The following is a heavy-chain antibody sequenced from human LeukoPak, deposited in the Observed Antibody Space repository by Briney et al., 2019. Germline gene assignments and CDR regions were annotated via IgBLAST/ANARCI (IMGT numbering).Heavy chain of an antibody. J-gene: IGHJ6*04. D-gene: IGHD3-10*01. Sequence: SETLSLTCAVYGGSFSGYYWSWIRQPPGKGLEWIGEINHSGSTNYNPSLKSRVTISVDTSKNQFSLKLSSVTAADTAVYYCARGTGLLWFGELLVYGMDVWGKGTTVTVSS. CDR2: INHSGST. V-gene: IGHV4-34*01. CDR1: GGSFSGYY. CDR3: ARGTGLLWFGELLVYGMDV.